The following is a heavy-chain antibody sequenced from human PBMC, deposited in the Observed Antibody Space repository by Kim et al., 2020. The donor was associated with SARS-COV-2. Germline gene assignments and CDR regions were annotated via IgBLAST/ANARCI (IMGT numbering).Heavy chain of an antibody. D-gene: IGHD4-4*01. Sequence: KFQGRVTLTTDTSTSTAYMELRSLRSDDTAVYYCARDGLQYPHYHYYGMDVWGQGTTVTVSS. CDR3: ARDGLQYPHYHYYGMDV. J-gene: IGHJ6*02. V-gene: IGHV1-18*01.